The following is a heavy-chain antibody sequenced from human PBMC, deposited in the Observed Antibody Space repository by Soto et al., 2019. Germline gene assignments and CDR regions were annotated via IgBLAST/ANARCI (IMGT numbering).Heavy chain of an antibody. D-gene: IGHD2-8*02. CDR1: GFTFSSYA. CDR3: ANGPGMYWEFDC. Sequence: EVQMLESGGGLVQPGGSLRLSCAASGFTFSSYAMSWVRQAPGKGLEWVSAISGSDGGTFYAASVKGRFTISRDDSKNTLYLQLNRLRAEDTAVYHCANGPGMYWEFDCWGQGTPVTVSS. CDR2: ISGSDGGT. V-gene: IGHV3-23*01. J-gene: IGHJ4*02.